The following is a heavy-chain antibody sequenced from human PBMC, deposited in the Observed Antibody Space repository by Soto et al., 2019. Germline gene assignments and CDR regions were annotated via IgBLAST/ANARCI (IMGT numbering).Heavy chain of an antibody. Sequence: EVQLVESGGGLVQPGGSLRLSCAASGYTFSNYWMHWVRQAPGMGLVWVSRIDNDGRTTNYADSVMGRFTISRDNAKDTLYLQMDSLRAEDTAVYYCTRDLGGPSSNWGPGTLVTVSS. V-gene: IGHV3-74*01. J-gene: IGHJ4*02. D-gene: IGHD3-16*01. CDR2: IDNDGRTT. CDR1: GYTFSNYW. CDR3: TRDLGGPSSN.